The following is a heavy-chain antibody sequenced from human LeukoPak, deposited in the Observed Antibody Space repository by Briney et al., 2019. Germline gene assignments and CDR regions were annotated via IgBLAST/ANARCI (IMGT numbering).Heavy chain of an antibody. V-gene: IGHV4-61*01. Sequence: PSETLSLTCTVSGGSISSSSYYWSWIRQPPGKGLEWIGVIFYSGTTNYNPSLKSRVTISVDTSKNQFSLKLSSVTAADTAVYYCARGGWNKFDYWGQGTLVTVSS. CDR2: IFYSGTT. CDR3: ARGGWNKFDY. J-gene: IGHJ4*02. CDR1: GGSISSSSYY. D-gene: IGHD3-22*01.